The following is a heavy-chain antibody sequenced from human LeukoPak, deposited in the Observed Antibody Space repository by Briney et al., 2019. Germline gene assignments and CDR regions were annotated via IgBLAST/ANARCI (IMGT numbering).Heavy chain of an antibody. CDR3: AREVGSQYYGSGSYSAAHFDH. V-gene: IGHV4-59*01. CDR2: IYDTGTT. CDR1: GGSIGSYY. Sequence: PSETLSLTCTVSGGSIGSYYWSWLRQSPGKGLEWIGYIYDTGTTNYNPSLSSRVTISVDTSRNQFSLKLNSLTAADTAVYYCAREVGSQYYGSGSYSAAHFDHWGQGTLVTVSS. D-gene: IGHD3-10*01. J-gene: IGHJ4*02.